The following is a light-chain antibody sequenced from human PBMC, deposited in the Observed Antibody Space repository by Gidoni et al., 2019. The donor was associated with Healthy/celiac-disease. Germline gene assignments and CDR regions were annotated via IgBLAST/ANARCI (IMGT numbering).Light chain of an antibody. CDR1: QSVSSN. V-gene: IGKV3-15*01. Sequence: DIVMKQSPATLSVSPGERATLSCRASQSVSSNLAWYQQKPGQAPRLLIYGASTRATGIPARFSGSGSGTEFTLTISSLQSEDFAVYYCQQYNNWPPLTFGGGTKVEIK. J-gene: IGKJ4*01. CDR2: GAS. CDR3: QQYNNWPPLT.